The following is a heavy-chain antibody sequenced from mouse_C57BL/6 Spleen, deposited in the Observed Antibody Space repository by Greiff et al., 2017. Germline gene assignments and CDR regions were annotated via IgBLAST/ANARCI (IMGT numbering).Heavy chain of an antibody. D-gene: IGHD3-2*02. V-gene: IGHV1-77*01. J-gene: IGHJ4*01. CDR1: GYTFTDYY. Sequence: QVQLQQSGAELVKPGASVKISCKASGYTFTDYYINWVKQRPGQGLEWIGKIGPGSGSTYYNEKFKGKATLTADKSSSTAYMQLSSLTSEDSSVYFCARYRQLRPPSYAMDYWGQGTSVTVSS. CDR3: ARYRQLRPPSYAMDY. CDR2: IGPGSGST.